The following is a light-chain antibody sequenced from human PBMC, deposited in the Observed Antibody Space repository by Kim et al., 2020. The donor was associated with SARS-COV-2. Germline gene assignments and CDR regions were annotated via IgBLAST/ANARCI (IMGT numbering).Light chain of an antibody. J-gene: IGKJ2*01. CDR2: GAS. Sequence: EIVLTQSPGTLSLSPGERATLSCRASQTISSTYLVWYQQKPGQAPRLLIYGASNRATGIPDRFSGSGAGTDFTLTISRLEPEDFAVYYCQRYGSSPPYTFGQGTKLEI. CDR3: QRYGSSPPYT. CDR1: QTISSTY. V-gene: IGKV3-20*01.